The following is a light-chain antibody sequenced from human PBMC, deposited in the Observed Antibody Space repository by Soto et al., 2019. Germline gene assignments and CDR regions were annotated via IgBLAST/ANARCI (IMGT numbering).Light chain of an antibody. Sequence: QSAPTQPPSASGSPGQSVTIPCTGTSSDVGDYNYVSWYQQHPGKVPKLLIYEVSKRPSGVPDRFSGSKSGNTASLTISGLQAEDEADYYCCSYVGSYTWVFGGGTKLTVL. V-gene: IGLV2-11*01. J-gene: IGLJ3*02. CDR2: EVS. CDR3: CSYVGSYTWV. CDR1: SSDVGDYNY.